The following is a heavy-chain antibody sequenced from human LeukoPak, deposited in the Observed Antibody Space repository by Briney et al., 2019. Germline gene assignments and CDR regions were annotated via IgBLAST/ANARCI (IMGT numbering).Heavy chain of an antibody. V-gene: IGHV3-21*01. CDR2: ISSSSSYI. CDR1: GFTFSSYS. Sequence: PGGSLRLSCAASGFTFSSYSMNWVRQAPGKGLEWVSSISSSSSYIYYADSVKGRFTISRDNAKNSLYLQVNSLRAEDTAVYYCARGYCSGGSCPSNSEFDYWGQGTLVTVSS. J-gene: IGHJ4*02. D-gene: IGHD2-15*01. CDR3: ARGYCSGGSCPSNSEFDY.